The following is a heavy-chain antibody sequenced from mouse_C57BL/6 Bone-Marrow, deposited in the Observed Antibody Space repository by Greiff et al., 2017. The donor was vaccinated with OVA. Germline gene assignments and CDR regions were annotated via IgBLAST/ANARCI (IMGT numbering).Heavy chain of an antibody. CDR1: GFTFSDYG. J-gene: IGHJ3*01. D-gene: IGHD2-2*01. V-gene: IGHV5-17*01. CDR2: ISSGSSTI. CDR3: ARDGYDWFAY. Sequence: EVKLMESGGGLVKPGGSLKLSCAASGFTFSDYGMHWVRQAPEKGLEWVAYISSGSSTIYYADTVKGRFTISRDNAKNTLFLQMTSLRSEDTAMYYCARDGYDWFAYWGQGTLVTVSA.